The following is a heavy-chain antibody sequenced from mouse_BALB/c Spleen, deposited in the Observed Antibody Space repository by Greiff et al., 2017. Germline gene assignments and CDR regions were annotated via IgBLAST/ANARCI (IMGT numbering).Heavy chain of an antibody. V-gene: IGHV1-55*01. CDR3: ARDTVVAFDY. CDR2: IYPGSGST. J-gene: IGHJ2*01. CDR1: GYNFTSYW. Sequence: QVQLQQSGAELVKPGTSVKLSCKASGYNFTSYWINWVKLRPGQGLEWIGDIYPGSGSTNYNEKFKSKATLTVDTSSSTAYMQLSSLASEDSALYYCARDTVVAFDYWGQGTTLTVSS. D-gene: IGHD1-1*01.